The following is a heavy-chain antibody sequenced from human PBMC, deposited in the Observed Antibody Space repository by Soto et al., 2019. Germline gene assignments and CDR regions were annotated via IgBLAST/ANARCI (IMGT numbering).Heavy chain of an antibody. CDR2: IYYSGST. V-gene: IGHV4-30-4*01. CDR3: ASYLPGIAAAGDY. CDR1: GGSISSGDYY. D-gene: IGHD6-13*01. J-gene: IGHJ4*02. Sequence: PSETLSLTCTVSGGSISSGDYYWSWTRQPPGKGLEWIGYIYYSGSTYYNPSLKSRVTISVDTSKNQFSLKLSSVTAADTAVYYCASYLPGIAAAGDYWGQGTLVTVSS.